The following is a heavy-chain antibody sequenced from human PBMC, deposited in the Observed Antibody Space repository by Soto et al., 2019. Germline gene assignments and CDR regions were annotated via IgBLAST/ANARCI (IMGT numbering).Heavy chain of an antibody. D-gene: IGHD3-3*01. J-gene: IGHJ6*02. CDR3: ARGYDFWSGFYYYAMDV. Sequence: GGSLRLSCEVSGFTFSNYWMHWVRQGPGKGLVWLSRINIDGSTTTYADSVKGRFTISRDNAKNTVYLQMNSLRGEDTAVYYCARGYDFWSGFYYYAMDVRGLGTTVTVSS. V-gene: IGHV3-74*03. CDR2: INIDGSTT. CDR1: GFTFSNYW.